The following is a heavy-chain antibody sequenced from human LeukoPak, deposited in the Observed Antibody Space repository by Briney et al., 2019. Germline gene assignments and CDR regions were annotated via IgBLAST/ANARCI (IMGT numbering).Heavy chain of an antibody. CDR1: GFTFGHNA. J-gene: IGHJ4*02. V-gene: IGHV3-23*01. Sequence: TGGSLRLSCVASGFTFGHNAMAWVRQAPGKRLEWVSALSGSGGDTFYADSVKGRFTISRDNSKNTLYLQLSSLRPDDTAVYYCAKGAPSSSSIFDFWGPGTLVTVSP. CDR2: LSGSGGDT. CDR3: AKGAPSSSSIFDF. D-gene: IGHD6-6*01.